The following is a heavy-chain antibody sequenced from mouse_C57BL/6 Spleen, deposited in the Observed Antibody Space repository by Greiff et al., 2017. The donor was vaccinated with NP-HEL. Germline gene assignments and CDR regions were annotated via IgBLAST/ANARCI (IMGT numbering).Heavy chain of an antibody. CDR2: IDPTSGGT. J-gene: IGHJ2*01. V-gene: IGHV1-72*01. CDR3: ATIYYDFSYYFDY. CDR1: GYTFTSYW. Sequence: VQLQQPGAELVKPGASVKLSCKASGYTFTSYWMHWVKQRPGRGLEWIGRIDPTSGGTKYNEKFKIKATLTVYKPSSTAYMQLSSLTSEDSAVYYCATIYYDFSYYFDYWGQGTTLTVSS. D-gene: IGHD2-4*01.